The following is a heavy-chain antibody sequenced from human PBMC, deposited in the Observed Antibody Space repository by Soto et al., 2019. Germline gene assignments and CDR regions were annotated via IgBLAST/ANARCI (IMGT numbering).Heavy chain of an antibody. CDR2: ISGSGGVT. CDR1: GFTFSSYA. CDR3: AKIHSGSSEDAFDV. V-gene: IGHV3-23*01. D-gene: IGHD6-19*01. J-gene: IGHJ3*01. Sequence: EVQLLESGGGLVQPGGSQRLSCAASGFTFSSYAMSWVRQGPGKGLEWVTLISGSGGVTDYADSMKGRFTVSRDNSKNTMYLELNSLTAGDTAIYYCAKIHSGSSEDAFDVWGQGTVVTVSS.